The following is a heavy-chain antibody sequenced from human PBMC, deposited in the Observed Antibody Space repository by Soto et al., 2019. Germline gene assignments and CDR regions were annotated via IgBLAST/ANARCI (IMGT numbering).Heavy chain of an antibody. CDR3: ARDTSSTFDY. CDR2: IYYSGST. CDR1: GGSISSYY. J-gene: IGHJ4*02. Sequence: SETLSRTCTVSGGSISSYYWSWIRQPPGKGLEWMAYIYYSGSTKYNPSLKSRVTISVDTSKNQISLKLSSVTAADTAVYYCARDTSSTFDYWGPGTLVTVSS. V-gene: IGHV4-59*01. D-gene: IGHD2-2*01.